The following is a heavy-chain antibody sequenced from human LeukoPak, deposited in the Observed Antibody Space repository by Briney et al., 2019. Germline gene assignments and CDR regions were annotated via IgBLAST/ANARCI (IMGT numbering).Heavy chain of an antibody. CDR3: ASCPRGSGSYYNY. J-gene: IGHJ4*02. CDR1: GYTFTGYY. V-gene: IGHV1-2*02. D-gene: IGHD3-10*01. Sequence: ASVKVSCKASGYTFTGYYMHWVRQAPGQGLEWMGWINPNSGGTNYAQKFQGRVTMTRDTSISTVYMELSRLSSDDTAVYYCASCPRGSGSYYNYWGQGTLVTVSS. CDR2: INPNSGGT.